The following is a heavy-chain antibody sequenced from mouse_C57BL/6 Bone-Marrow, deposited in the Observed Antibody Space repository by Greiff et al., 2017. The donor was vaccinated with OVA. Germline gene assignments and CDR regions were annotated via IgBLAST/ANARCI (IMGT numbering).Heavy chain of an antibody. J-gene: IGHJ1*03. CDR3: ARYRGYFDV. CDR1: GFTFTDYY. CDR2: IRNKANGYTT. V-gene: IGHV7-3*01. Sequence: EVQLVESGGGLVQPGGSLSLSCAASGFTFTDYYMSWVRQPPGKALEWLGFIRNKANGYTTEYSASVKGRFTISRDNSQSILYLQMNALRAEDSATYYCARYRGYFDVWGTGTTVTVSS.